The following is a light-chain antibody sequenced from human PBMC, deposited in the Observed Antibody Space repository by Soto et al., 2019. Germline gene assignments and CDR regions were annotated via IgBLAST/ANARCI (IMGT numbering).Light chain of an antibody. V-gene: IGLV2-23*02. CDR3: CSYAVTSTYV. J-gene: IGLJ1*01. CDR1: SSDVGSYNL. CDR2: EVS. Sequence: QSALTQPASVSGSPGQSITISCTGTSSDVGSYNLVSWYQQHPGKAPKLMIYEVSKRPSGVSNRFSGSKSGNTASQTISGLQAEDEADYYCCSYAVTSTYVFGTGTKVTVL.